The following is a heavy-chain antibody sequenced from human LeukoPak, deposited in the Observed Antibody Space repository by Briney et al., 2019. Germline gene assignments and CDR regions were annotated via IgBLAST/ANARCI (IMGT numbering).Heavy chain of an antibody. J-gene: IGHJ4*02. CDR1: GFTVSSNY. V-gene: IGHV3-30*03. Sequence: GGSLRLSCAASGFTVSSNYMSWVRQAPGKGLEWVAGISHDGGKKDQADSVRGRFTISRDISKNTLNLHMNSLRAEDTALYYCARYADCHSTSCYHGAFDYWGQGTLVTVAS. D-gene: IGHD2-2*01. CDR3: ARYADCHSTSCYHGAFDY. CDR2: ISHDGGKK.